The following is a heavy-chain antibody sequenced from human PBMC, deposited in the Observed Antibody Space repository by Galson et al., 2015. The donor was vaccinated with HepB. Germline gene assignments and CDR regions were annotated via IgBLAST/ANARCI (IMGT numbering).Heavy chain of an antibody. CDR2: INAGDGNA. D-gene: IGHD4-17*01. V-gene: IGHV1-3*01. J-gene: IGHJ3*02. CDR3: ARTLDYGDLGGDAFDI. Sequence: SVKVSCKASGYTFTSYAMHWVRQAPGQRLEWMGWINAGDGNAKYSQKFQDRVTITRDTSASTAYMELSSLRSEDTAVYYCARTLDYGDLGGDAFDIWGQGAMVTVSS. CDR1: GYTFTSYA.